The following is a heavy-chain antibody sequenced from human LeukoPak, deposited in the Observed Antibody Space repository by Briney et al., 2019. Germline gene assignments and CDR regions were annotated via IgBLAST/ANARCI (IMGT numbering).Heavy chain of an antibody. CDR1: GFTFSTYW. CDR3: ARGSSGSLDN. D-gene: IGHD6-19*01. J-gene: IGHJ4*02. V-gene: IGHV3-7*04. CDR2: IKEDASYK. Sequence: PGGSLRLSCAASGFTFSTYWMAWVRQAPGKGLEWVANIKEDASYKNYVDSVKGRFTISRDNAKNSLYLQMNSLRAEDTAVYHCARGSSGSLDNWGQGSLVAVSS.